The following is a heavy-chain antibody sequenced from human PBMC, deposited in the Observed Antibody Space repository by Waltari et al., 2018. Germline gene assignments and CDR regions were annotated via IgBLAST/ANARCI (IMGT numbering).Heavy chain of an antibody. Sequence: EVQLVESGGALVQPGGSLRLSCAASGFTFSDYWMTWVRQAPGKGLEWVANINKDGSAKKYVDSVKGRFAISRDNAKNSLFLQMNSLRAEDTALYYCTRTYASSGNDFWGQGTLVTVSS. CDR1: GFTFSDYW. D-gene: IGHD3-10*01. CDR2: INKDGSAK. V-gene: IGHV3-7*01. J-gene: IGHJ4*02. CDR3: TRTYASSGNDF.